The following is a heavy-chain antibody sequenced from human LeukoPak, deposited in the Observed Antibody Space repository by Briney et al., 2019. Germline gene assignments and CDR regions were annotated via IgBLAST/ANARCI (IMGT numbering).Heavy chain of an antibody. CDR2: IFYTGST. Sequence: SETLSLTCTVSGDSISRYYWSWIRQPPGKGLEWIGYIFYTGSTNYNPSLKSRVTISVDTSKNQFSLKLNSVTAADTAVYYYARDVYNGMDVWGQGTTVTVSS. CDR1: GDSISRYY. J-gene: IGHJ6*02. CDR3: ARDVYNGMDV. V-gene: IGHV4-59*01. D-gene: IGHD5/OR15-5a*01.